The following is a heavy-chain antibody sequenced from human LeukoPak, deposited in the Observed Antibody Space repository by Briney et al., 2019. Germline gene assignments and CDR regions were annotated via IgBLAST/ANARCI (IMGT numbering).Heavy chain of an antibody. V-gene: IGHV1-69*01. CDR3: AGFFYDNSGDAFDI. CDR2: LIPIYGSA. J-gene: IGHJ3*02. CDR1: GGSFTFTSHA. D-gene: IGHD3-22*01. Sequence: SVKVSCKASGGSFTFTSHAISWVRQAPGQGLEWMGGLIPIYGSASYAQKFQGRVTITSDESTRTVSMELSSLRPEDSAVYYCAGFFYDNSGDAFDIWGQGKMVTVSS.